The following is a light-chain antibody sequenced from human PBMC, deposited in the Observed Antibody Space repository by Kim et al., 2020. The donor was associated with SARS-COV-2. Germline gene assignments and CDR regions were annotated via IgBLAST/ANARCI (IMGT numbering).Light chain of an antibody. V-gene: IGKV1-5*03. CDR3: QHYIRFPYT. CDR1: QSISTW. Sequence: ASVGDRVTITCRASQSISTWLAWYQQKPGKAPKLLVYLAATLESGVPSRFSGSGSGTEFTLTIDSLQPDDFATYYCQHYIRFPYTFGQGTKLEI. J-gene: IGKJ2*01. CDR2: LAA.